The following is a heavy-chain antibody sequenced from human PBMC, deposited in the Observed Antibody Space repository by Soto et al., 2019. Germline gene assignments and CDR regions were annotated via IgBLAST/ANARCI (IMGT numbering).Heavy chain of an antibody. CDR2: IDTYGHT. CDR3: GIRDILVGNFVEH. D-gene: IGHD1-26*01. V-gene: IGHV3-13*01. J-gene: IGHJ5*02. CDR1: GFTFSGYH. Sequence: EVQLVESGGGLVQPGGSLRLSCAASGFTFSGYHMHWVRQAPGKGLEWVAAIDTYGHTFYLGSVRGRFTVSSDDPRSFFHLLMSNRSHEEAALYCCGIRDILVGNFVEHWGRGVLVTVSS.